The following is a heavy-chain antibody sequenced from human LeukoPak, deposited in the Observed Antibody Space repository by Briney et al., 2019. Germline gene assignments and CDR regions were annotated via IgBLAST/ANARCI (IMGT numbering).Heavy chain of an antibody. CDR1: GGSISSGGYY. V-gene: IGHV4-31*03. D-gene: IGHD3-3*01. Sequence: SETLSLTCTVSGGSISSGGYYWSWIRQHPGKGLEWIGYIYYSGSTYYNPSLKSRVTISVDTSKNQFSLKLSSVTAADTAVYYCAGFLAVTTDAFDIWGQGTMVTVSS. CDR3: AGFLAVTTDAFDI. J-gene: IGHJ3*02. CDR2: IYYSGST.